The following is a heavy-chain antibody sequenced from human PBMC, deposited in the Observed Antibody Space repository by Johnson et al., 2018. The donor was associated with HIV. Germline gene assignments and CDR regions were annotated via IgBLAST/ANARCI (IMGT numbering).Heavy chain of an antibody. CDR2: IRYDGSNK. CDR3: ARGSLIVIVSDAFDI. Sequence: VHLVESGGGVVQPGGSLRLSCAASGFTFSSYGMHWVRQAPGKGLEWVAFIRYDGSNKYYVDSVKGRFTISRDNAKNSLYLQMNSLRAEDTAMYYCARGSLIVIVSDAFDIWGQGTMVTVSS. D-gene: IGHD3-16*02. V-gene: IGHV3-30*02. CDR1: GFTFSSYG. J-gene: IGHJ3*02.